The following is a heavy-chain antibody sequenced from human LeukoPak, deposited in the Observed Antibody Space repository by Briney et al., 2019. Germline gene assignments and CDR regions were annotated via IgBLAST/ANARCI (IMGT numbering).Heavy chain of an antibody. V-gene: IGHV1-8*01. D-gene: IGHD1-1*01. CDR3: ARGLVIDEQLVGGLDP. Sequence: ASVKVSCKASGYNFVNFDINWVRQAPGQGLEWMAWMIPKSGKTANAQKFEGRLTLTRDISTRTAYMELNNVTSEDTALYYCARGLVIDEQLVGGLDPWGRGTLVTVSS. J-gene: IGHJ5*02. CDR1: GYNFVNFD. CDR2: MIPKSGKT.